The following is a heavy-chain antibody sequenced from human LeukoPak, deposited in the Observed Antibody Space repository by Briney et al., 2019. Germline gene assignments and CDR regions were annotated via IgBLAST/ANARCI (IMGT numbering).Heavy chain of an antibody. V-gene: IGHV1-2*06. CDR2: INPNSGDT. D-gene: IGHD3-22*01. CDR3: AREGEVDTMIVGYYFDY. CDR1: GYTFSDYY. Sequence: ASVKVSCKTSGYTFSDYYIHWIRQAPGQGLEWVGRINPNSGDTDYAQKFQGRVTVTRDTSISTAYMELGRLRSDDTAVYYCAREGEVDTMIVGYYFDYWGQGTLVTAPS. J-gene: IGHJ4*02.